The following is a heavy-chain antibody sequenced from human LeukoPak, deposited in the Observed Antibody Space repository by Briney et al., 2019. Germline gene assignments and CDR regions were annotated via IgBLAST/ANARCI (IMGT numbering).Heavy chain of an antibody. D-gene: IGHD2-8*01. Sequence: PGGSLRLSCAASGFTFSNAWMNWVRQAPGKGLEWVSGISASGGDTFYADSVKGRFTISRDNSKNTLSLQMNSLRVEDTAIYYCAKDVRRCNGGCTWGQGTLVTVSS. CDR2: ISASGGDT. J-gene: IGHJ5*02. CDR3: AKDVRRCNGGCT. CDR1: GFTFSNAW. V-gene: IGHV3-23*01.